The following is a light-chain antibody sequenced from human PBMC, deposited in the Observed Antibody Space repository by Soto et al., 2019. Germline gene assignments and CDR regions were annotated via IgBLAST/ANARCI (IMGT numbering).Light chain of an antibody. CDR1: SSNIGDNP. V-gene: IGLV1-44*01. Sequence: QSVLTQPPSASGTPGQTVTISCSGSSSNIGDNPVNWYQQLPGAAPKLLIYINDQRPSGVPDRFSGSKSGTSASLAISGLQPEAEADYYSAAWHDSLNPLFGTGTKLTVL. CDR2: IND. CDR3: AAWHDSLNPL. J-gene: IGLJ1*01.